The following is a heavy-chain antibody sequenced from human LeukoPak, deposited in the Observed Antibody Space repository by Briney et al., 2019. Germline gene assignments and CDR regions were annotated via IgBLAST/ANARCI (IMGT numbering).Heavy chain of an antibody. CDR3: AVSVGSGYVS. D-gene: IGHD5-12*01. J-gene: IGHJ5*02. V-gene: IGHV4-61*01. CDR2: IFSTGST. Sequence: PSETLSLTCTVSGGSVSSGNSYWSWIRQPPGKGLEYIGYIFSTGSTSYNPSLKSRATISLDTSTNQFSLKVDSVSAADTAMYFCAVSVGSGYVSWGQGTLVSVSS. CDR1: GGSVSSGNSY.